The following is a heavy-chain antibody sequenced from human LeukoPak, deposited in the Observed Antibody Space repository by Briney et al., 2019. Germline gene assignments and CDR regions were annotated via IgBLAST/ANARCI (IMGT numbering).Heavy chain of an antibody. CDR3: ATSDFAAHFDY. Sequence: GGSLRLSCAASGFTFDDYAMHWVRQAPGKGREWVSLISGDGGSTYYADSVKGRFTISRDNSKNSLYLQMNSLGTEDTALYYCATSDFAAHFDYWGQGTLVTVSS. CDR2: ISGDGGST. D-gene: IGHD2/OR15-2a*01. V-gene: IGHV3-43*02. CDR1: GFTFDDYA. J-gene: IGHJ4*02.